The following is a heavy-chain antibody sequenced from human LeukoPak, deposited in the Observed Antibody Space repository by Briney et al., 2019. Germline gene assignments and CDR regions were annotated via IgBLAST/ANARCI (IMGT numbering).Heavy chain of an antibody. J-gene: IGHJ6*03. CDR2: IYYSGST. Sequence: SETLSLTCTVSGRSISSYYWSWIRQPPAKGLEWIGYIYYSGSTNYNPSLKSRVTISVDTSKNQFSLKLRSVTAADTAVYYCARRYDFWSGYADYYYYMDVWGKGTTVTVSS. V-gene: IGHV4-59*01. CDR1: GRSISSYY. CDR3: ARRYDFWSGYADYYYYMDV. D-gene: IGHD3-3*01.